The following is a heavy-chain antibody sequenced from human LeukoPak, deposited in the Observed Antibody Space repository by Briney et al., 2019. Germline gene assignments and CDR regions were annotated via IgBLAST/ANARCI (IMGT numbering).Heavy chain of an antibody. CDR1: GGSFSGYY. CDR3: ARGGGIVVVPAAIRPYRYNWFDP. D-gene: IGHD2-2*01. V-gene: IGHV4-34*01. CDR2: INHSGSS. J-gene: IGHJ5*02. Sequence: PSETLSLTCAVYGGSFSGYYWSWFRQPPGKGLEWIGEINHSGSSNYNPSLKSRVTISVDTSKNQFSLKLSSVTAADTAVYYCARGGGIVVVPAAIRPYRYNWFDPWGQGTLVTVSS.